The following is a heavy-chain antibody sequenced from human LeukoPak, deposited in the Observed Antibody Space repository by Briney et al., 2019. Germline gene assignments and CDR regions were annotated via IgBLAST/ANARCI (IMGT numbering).Heavy chain of an antibody. CDR2: ISSSSSYI. D-gene: IGHD2-15*01. V-gene: IGHV3-21*01. J-gene: IGHJ5*02. Sequence: KCGGSLSPSCAASGFTFSSYSMNWVRQAPGKGLEWVSSISSSSSYIYYADSVKGRFTISRDNAKNSLYLQMNSLRAEDTAVYYCARDADIVVVVAAPDWFDPWGQGNLVSVSS. CDR1: GFTFSSYS. CDR3: ARDADIVVVVAAPDWFDP.